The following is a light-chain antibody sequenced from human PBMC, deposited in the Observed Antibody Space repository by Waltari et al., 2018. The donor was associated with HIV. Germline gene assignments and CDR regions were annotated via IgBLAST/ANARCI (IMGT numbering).Light chain of an antibody. CDR1: QSLIYTDGNTY. CDR2: KIS. J-gene: IGKJ1*01. V-gene: IGKV2-30*01. CDR3: MQSSHWSGT. Sequence: EAVLTQSPVSLSVALGRPASISCRSSQSLIYTDGNTYLNWFHQRPGQSPRRLIYKISNRESGVPDRFSASGSVTEFTLHISRVEAEDVGIFYCMQSSHWSGTFGQGTKVEIQ.